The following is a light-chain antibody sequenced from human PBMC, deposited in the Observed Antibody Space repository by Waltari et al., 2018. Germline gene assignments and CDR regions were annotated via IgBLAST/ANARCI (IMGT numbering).Light chain of an antibody. J-gene: IGLJ2*01. CDR2: DVN. CDR3: CSYAGTFGVI. CDR1: TSDVGGYNY. V-gene: IGLV2-11*01. Sequence: QSALTQPRSVSGSPGQSVTVSCTGTTSDVGGYNYVSWYQQHPGKAPKLIIYDVNKRPSGFPDRFSGSKSGNKASLTVSGLQAEDEADYYCCSYAGTFGVIFGGGTKLTVL.